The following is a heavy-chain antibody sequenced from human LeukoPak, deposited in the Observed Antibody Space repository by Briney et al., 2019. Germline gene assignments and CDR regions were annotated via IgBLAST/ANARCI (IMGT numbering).Heavy chain of an antibody. CDR1: GGSISRNY. J-gene: IGHJ4*02. V-gene: IGHV4-59*01. D-gene: IGHD2-21*01. Sequence: PSETLSLTCTVSGGSISRNYWNWIRQPPGKGLEWIGNIYYSETTNYNPSLKSRVTISVDTSKNQFSLKLRSVTAADTAVYYCARGRAGGEYTPLDCWGQGTLVTVSS. CDR3: ARGRAGGEYTPLDC. CDR2: IYYSETT.